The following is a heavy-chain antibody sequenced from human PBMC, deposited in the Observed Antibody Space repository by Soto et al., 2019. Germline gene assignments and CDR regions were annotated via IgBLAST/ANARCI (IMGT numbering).Heavy chain of an antibody. CDR3: ARGGELAGWMPFDS. D-gene: IGHD6-19*01. CDR2: IIPLFGTT. CDR1: GGTFNTYG. J-gene: IGHJ4*02. V-gene: IGHV1-69*01. Sequence: QVHLVQSGAEVKKPGSSVKVSCRASGGTFNTYGFNWVRQAPGQWLEWMGGIIPLFGTTTYAQNFQGRVTITADQSTTTAYMEMSGLTSEDTAVYCCARGGELAGWMPFDSWGKGTLVTVSS.